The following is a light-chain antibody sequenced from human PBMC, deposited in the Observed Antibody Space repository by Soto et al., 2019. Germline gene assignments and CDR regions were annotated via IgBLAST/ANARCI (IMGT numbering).Light chain of an antibody. CDR3: QQYGSSRPLT. CDR2: GAS. Sequence: EIVLTQSACTLSWSSGERATLSCRASQSVSSSYLAWYQQKPGQAPRLLIYGASSRATGIPDRFSGSGSGTDFTLTISRLEPEDFAVYYCQQYGSSRPLTFGGGTKVDIK. J-gene: IGKJ4*01. CDR1: QSVSSSY. V-gene: IGKV3-20*01.